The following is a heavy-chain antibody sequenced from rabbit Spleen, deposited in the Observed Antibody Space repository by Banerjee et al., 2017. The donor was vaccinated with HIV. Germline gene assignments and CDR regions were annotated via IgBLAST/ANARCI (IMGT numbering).Heavy chain of an antibody. CDR3: ARDLVAVIGWNFNL. J-gene: IGHJ4*01. CDR1: GFTLSGGW. D-gene: IGHD1-1*01. Sequence: QEQLEESGGGLVKPEGSLTLTCTASGFTLSGGWICWVRQAPGKGLEWIACIVANSFGVTYYASWAKGRFTISKTSSTTVTLQMTSLTAADTATYFCARDLVAVIGWNFNLWGPGTLVTVS. CDR2: IVANSFGVT. V-gene: IGHV1S45*01.